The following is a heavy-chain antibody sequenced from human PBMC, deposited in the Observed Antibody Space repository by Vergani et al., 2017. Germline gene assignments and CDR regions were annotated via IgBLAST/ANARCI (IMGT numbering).Heavy chain of an antibody. V-gene: IGHV3-53*01. CDR1: GFTVSSNY. CDR2: IYSGGST. Sequence: EVQLVESGGGLIQPGGSLRLSCAASGFTVSSNYMSWVRQAPGKGLEWVSVIYSGGSTYYADSVKGRFTISRDNSKNTLYLQMNSLRAEDTAVYYCAKDLSRTVATFDYWGQGTLVTVSS. D-gene: IGHD4-17*01. CDR3: AKDLSRTVATFDY. J-gene: IGHJ4*02.